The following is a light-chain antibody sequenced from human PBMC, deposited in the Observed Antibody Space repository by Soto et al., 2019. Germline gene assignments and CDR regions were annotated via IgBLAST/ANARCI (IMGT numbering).Light chain of an antibody. CDR1: QSVNNNY. J-gene: IGKJ1*01. V-gene: IGKV3-20*01. Sequence: EIVLTQSPGTLSLSPGDRATLSCRASQSVNNNYLAWYQQRPGQAPRLLIYGASSRATGIPDRFSGSGSGTDFTLTISRLEPEDFAVYYCHQYGSSPTWTFGPGTKV. CDR3: HQYGSSPTWT. CDR2: GAS.